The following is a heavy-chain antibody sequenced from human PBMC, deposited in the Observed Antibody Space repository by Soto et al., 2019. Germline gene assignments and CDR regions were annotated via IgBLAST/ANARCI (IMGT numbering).Heavy chain of an antibody. CDR3: ARARLVREWLYTWYFHX. V-gene: IGHV4-31*03. Sequence: PSDTLSLTFTVSGGSISSVGYYWSWIRQHPGKGLELIGYIYYSGSTYYNPSLKSRVTISVDTSKNQFSLKLSSVTAADTAVYYCARARLVREWLYTWYFHXWGQGTLVTVSX. D-gene: IGHD3-3*01. J-gene: IGHJ4*02. CDR2: IYYSGST. CDR1: GGSISSVGYY.